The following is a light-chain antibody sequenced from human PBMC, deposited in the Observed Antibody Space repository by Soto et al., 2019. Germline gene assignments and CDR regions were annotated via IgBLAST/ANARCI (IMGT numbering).Light chain of an antibody. CDR2: DVS. CDR1: SSDVGGYNY. J-gene: IGLJ1*01. Sequence: QSVLTQPASVSGSPGQSITISCTGTSSDVGGYNYVSWYQQHPGKAPKPMIFDVSNRPSGVSNRFSGSKSGNTASLTISGLQAEDEGDYYCCSYTSSSTLLGFGTGTKVTVL. CDR3: CSYTSSSTLLG. V-gene: IGLV2-14*03.